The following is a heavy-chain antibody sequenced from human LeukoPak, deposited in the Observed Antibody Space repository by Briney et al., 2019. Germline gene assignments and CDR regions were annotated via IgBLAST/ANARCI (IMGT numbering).Heavy chain of an antibody. CDR1: GGSISSYY. CDR3: AKSGGYGLIDY. Sequence: SETLSLTCTVSGGSISSYYWGWIRQPPGKGLEWIGSIYHSGSTYYNPSLESRVTISIDTSKNQFSLKLNSVTAADTAMYYCAKSGGYGLIDYWGQGTLVTVSS. D-gene: IGHD1-26*01. J-gene: IGHJ4*02. CDR2: IYHSGST. V-gene: IGHV4-39*01.